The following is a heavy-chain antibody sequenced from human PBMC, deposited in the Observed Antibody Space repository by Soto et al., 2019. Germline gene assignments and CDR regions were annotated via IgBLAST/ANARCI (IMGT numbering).Heavy chain of an antibody. J-gene: IGHJ4*02. Sequence: QVQLVESGGGVVQPGRSLRLSCAASGFTFSSYGMHWVRQAPGKGLEWVAVIWYDGSNKYYADSVKGRFTISRDNSKNTLYLQMNSLRAEDTAVYYCARDVAATRYYFDYWGQGTLVTVSS. V-gene: IGHV3-33*01. CDR3: ARDVAATRYYFDY. CDR1: GFTFSSYG. CDR2: IWYDGSNK. D-gene: IGHD2-15*01.